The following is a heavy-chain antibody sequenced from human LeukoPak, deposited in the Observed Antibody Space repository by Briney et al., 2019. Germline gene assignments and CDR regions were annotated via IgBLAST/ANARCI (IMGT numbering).Heavy chain of an antibody. CDR3: ARGQYYYGSGSYVY. CDR1: GGSISSGSYY. CDR2: INHSGST. J-gene: IGHJ4*02. V-gene: IGHV4-39*07. D-gene: IGHD3-10*01. Sequence: PSQTLSLTCTVSGGSISSGSYYWSWIRQPPGKGLEWIGEINHSGSTNYNPSLKSRVTISVDTSKNQFSLKLSSVTAADTAVYYCARGQYYYGSGSYVYWGQGTLVTVSS.